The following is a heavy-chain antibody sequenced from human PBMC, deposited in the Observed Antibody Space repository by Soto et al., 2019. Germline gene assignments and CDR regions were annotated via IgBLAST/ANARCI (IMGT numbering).Heavy chain of an antibody. CDR1: GFPFTDYA. D-gene: IGHD6-13*01. Sequence: GGSLRLSCAASGFPFTDYAMTWVRQAPGKGLEWVSAISGSGGSTYYADSVKGRFTISSDSSKNTLYLQMNSLRAEDTAVYYCAKELSSTWYPLDYWGQGTLVTVSS. CDR3: AKELSSTWYPLDY. V-gene: IGHV3-23*01. J-gene: IGHJ4*02. CDR2: ISGSGGST.